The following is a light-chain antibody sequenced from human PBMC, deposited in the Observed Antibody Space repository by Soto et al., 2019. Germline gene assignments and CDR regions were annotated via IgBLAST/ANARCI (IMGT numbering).Light chain of an antibody. J-gene: IGKJ3*01. CDR2: KVS. V-gene: IGKV1-5*03. Sequence: DIQMTQSHSPLSASVGDSVNMTCWASQNIGRWVAWYQQPPGKGPKFLINKVSNLESGVPSRFSGSGSGTDFTLTISSLQPEDFETYYCQQSYSNSATFGPGTKVDIK. CDR3: QQSYSNSAT. CDR1: QNIGRW.